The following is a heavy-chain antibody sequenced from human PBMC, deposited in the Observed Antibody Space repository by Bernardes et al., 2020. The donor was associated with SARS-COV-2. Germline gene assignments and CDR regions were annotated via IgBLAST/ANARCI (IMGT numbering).Heavy chain of an antibody. CDR2: ISGSGGST. J-gene: IGHJ4*02. D-gene: IGHD2-2*01. V-gene: IGHV3-23*01. CDR1: GFTFSSYA. CDR3: AKDHLDAYCSSTSCRT. Sequence: GGSLRLSCAASGFTFSSYAMSWVRQAPGKGLEWVSAISGSGGSTYYADSVKGRFTISRDNSKNTLYLQMNSLRAEDTAVYYCAKDHLDAYCSSTSCRTWGQGTLVTVSS.